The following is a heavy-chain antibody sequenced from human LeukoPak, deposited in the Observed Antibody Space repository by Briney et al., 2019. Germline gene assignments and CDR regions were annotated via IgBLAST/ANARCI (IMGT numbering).Heavy chain of an antibody. D-gene: IGHD6-13*01. CDR2: ISSNGGST. V-gene: IGHV3-64*04. CDR3: ARYDSSSCPDAFDI. Sequence: GGSLRLSCSASGFTFSSYAMHWVRQAPGKGLEYVSAISSNGGSTYYADSVKGRFTISRDNSKNTLYLQMNSLRAEDTAVYYCARYDSSSCPDAFDIWGQGTMVTVSS. J-gene: IGHJ3*02. CDR1: GFTFSSYA.